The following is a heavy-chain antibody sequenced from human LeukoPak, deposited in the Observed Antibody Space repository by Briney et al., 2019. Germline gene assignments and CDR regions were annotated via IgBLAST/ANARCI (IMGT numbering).Heavy chain of an antibody. J-gene: IGHJ4*02. CDR2: ISGSGGST. V-gene: IGHV3-23*01. D-gene: IGHD6-13*01. Sequence: PGGSLRLSCAASGFTFSSYAMSWVRQAPGKGLEWLSAISGSGGSTYYADSVKGRFTISRDNSKNTLYLQMNSLRAEDTAVYYCAKDAKYSSSWYYFDYWGQGTLVTVSS. CDR1: GFTFSSYA. CDR3: AKDAKYSSSWYYFDY.